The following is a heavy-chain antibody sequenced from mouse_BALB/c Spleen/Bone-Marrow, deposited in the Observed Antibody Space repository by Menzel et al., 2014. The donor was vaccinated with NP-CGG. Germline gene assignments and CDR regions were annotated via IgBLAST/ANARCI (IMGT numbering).Heavy chain of an antibody. V-gene: IGHV1-18*01. CDR2: INPYNGGT. Sequence: EVQLQQSGPELVKPGASMKISCKASGYSFTVYTMNWVRRSHGKNLEWIGLINPYNGGTIYNQKFKGKATLTVDKSSSTAYMELLSLTSEDSAVYYCARPGRYDGAWFAYWGQGTLVTVSA. CDR1: GYSFTVYT. D-gene: IGHD2-14*01. J-gene: IGHJ3*01. CDR3: ARPGRYDGAWFAY.